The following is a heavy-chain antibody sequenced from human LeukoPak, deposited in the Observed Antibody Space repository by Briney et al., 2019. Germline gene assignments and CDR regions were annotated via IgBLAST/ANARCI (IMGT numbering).Heavy chain of an antibody. V-gene: IGHV4-39*02. CDR2: IYYSGST. CDR3: AREYDSSGYYSHNDY. CDR1: GGSISSSSYY. Sequence: PSETLSLTCTVSGGSISSSSYYWGWIRQPPGKGLEWIGSIYYSGSTYYNPSLKSRVTISVDTSKNQFSLKLSSVTAADTAVYYCAREYDSSGYYSHNDYWGQGTLVTVSS. D-gene: IGHD3-22*01. J-gene: IGHJ4*02.